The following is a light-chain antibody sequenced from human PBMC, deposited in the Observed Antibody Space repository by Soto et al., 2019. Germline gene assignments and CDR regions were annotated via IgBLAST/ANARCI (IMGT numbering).Light chain of an antibody. CDR3: QQYNSYSPRT. Sequence: DIQMTQSPSTLSASVGDRVTITCRASQTITSWLAWYQHKPGKAPKLLIYDVSSLGGGVPSRFSGSGSGTEFTLTISSLQPDDFATYYCQQYNSYSPRTFGQGTKVDIK. V-gene: IGKV1-5*01. J-gene: IGKJ1*01. CDR2: DVS. CDR1: QTITSW.